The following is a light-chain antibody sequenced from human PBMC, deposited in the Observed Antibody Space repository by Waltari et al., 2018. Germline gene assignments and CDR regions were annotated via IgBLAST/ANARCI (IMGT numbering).Light chain of an antibody. CDR2: AAS. J-gene: IGKJ4*01. V-gene: IGKV1-39*01. Sequence: DIQMTQSPSSLSASVGDRVTITCRASQSISSYLNWYQQKPGKAPKLLIYAASSLHSGVPSRFSGSGSGTDFTLTISSLQPEDFATYYCQQSYSTPRTFGGGTEVEI. CDR1: QSISSY. CDR3: QQSYSTPRT.